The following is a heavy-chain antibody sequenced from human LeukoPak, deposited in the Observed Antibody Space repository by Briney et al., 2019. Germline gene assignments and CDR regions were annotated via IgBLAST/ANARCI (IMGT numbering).Heavy chain of an antibody. CDR3: AKDLLLDSSGYYYEVLDY. CDR2: ISASGGRT. CDR1: GFSFSSYA. D-gene: IGHD3-22*01. Sequence: GGSLRLSCAASGFSFSSYAMSWVRQAPGKGLEWVSGISASGGRTYYEDSVKGRFTISRDNSKNTLYLQMNSLRAEDTAVYYCAKDLLLDSSGYYYEVLDYWGQGTLVTVSS. V-gene: IGHV3-23*01. J-gene: IGHJ4*02.